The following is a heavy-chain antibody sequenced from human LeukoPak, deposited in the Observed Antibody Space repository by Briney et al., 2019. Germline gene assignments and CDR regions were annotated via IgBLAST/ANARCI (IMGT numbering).Heavy chain of an antibody. CDR3: ARVSFGSGYYNYMDV. Sequence: SETLSLTCTVSGGSISSGGYYWSWIRQHPGKGLEWIGYIYYSGSTYYNPSLKSRVTISVDTSKNQFSLKLSSVTAADTAVYYCARVSFGSGYYNYMDVWGKGTTVTVSS. CDR2: IYYSGST. D-gene: IGHD3-10*01. J-gene: IGHJ6*03. CDR1: GGSISSGGYY. V-gene: IGHV4-31*03.